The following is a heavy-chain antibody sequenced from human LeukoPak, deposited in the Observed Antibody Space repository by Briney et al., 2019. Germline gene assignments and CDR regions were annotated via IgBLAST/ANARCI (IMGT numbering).Heavy chain of an antibody. V-gene: IGHV4-30-4*01. D-gene: IGHD3-9*01. CDR2: IYSTGNT. Sequence: PSQTLSLTCTVSGGSISSGDRYWSWIRQSPGKGLEWIGYIYSTGNTYYNPSLKSRVIISVDTSKNQFSLELNSVTAADTAVYYCAALDYDILTGYYKDYYFDYWGQGTLITVSS. CDR3: AALDYDILTGYYKDYYFDY. J-gene: IGHJ4*02. CDR1: GGSISSGDRY.